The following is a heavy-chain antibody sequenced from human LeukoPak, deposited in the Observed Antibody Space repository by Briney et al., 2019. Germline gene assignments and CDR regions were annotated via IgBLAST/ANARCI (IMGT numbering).Heavy chain of an antibody. D-gene: IGHD3-3*01. J-gene: IGHJ4*02. CDR2: ISHSGST. CDR1: TDSISSGYS. CDR3: ARAGYDFWSGYYDGFDY. Sequence: SETLSLTCIVSTDSISSGYSWGWIRQPPGKGLEWIGSISHSGSTYYNWSLKSRVTISVDTSKNQFSLKLSSVTAADTAVYYCARAGYDFWSGYYDGFDYWGQGTLVTVSS. V-gene: IGHV4-38-2*02.